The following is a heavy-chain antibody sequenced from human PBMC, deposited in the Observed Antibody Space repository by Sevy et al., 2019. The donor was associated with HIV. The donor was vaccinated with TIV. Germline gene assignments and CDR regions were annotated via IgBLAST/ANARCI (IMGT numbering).Heavy chain of an antibody. CDR1: GFTFRSFS. CDR3: ARDSARVIVPTAGFDS. V-gene: IGHV3-33*03. J-gene: IGHJ5*01. CDR2: IWYDGRTK. D-gene: IGHD1-1*01. Sequence: GGSLRLSCSASGFTFRSFSMHWVRQAPGKGLEWVAAIWYDGRTKQYADSVKGRFTIARDNSKSMLNLEMNSLRPEDTALYFCARDSARVIVPTAGFDSWGQGTVVTVSS.